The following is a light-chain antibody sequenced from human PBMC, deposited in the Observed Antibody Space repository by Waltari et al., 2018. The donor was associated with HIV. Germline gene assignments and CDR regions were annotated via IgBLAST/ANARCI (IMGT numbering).Light chain of an antibody. CDR2: EVT. CDR3: SSYAPTNNFHVL. CDR1: SSDIGGYNY. V-gene: IGLV2-8*01. Sequence: QSALTQPPSASGSPGQSVTISCTGTSSDIGGYNYVSWDQQHPGKAPKLILTEVTKRTSGVPDRVSGSKSGNPDSLTFSGLQAEDEAHYYCSSYAPTNNFHVLFGGGTALTVL. J-gene: IGLJ2*01.